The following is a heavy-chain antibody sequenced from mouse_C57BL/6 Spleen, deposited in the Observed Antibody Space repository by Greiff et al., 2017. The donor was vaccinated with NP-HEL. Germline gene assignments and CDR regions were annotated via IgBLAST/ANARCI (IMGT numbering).Heavy chain of an antibody. CDR1: GYTFTDYN. D-gene: IGHD1-1*01. V-gene: IGHV1-18*01. CDR3: ERGGYYGSSPRWYFDV. J-gene: IGHJ1*03. Sequence: EVQLQQSGPELVKPGASVKIPCKASGYTFTDYNMDWVKQSHGKSLEWIGDINPNNGGTIYNQKFKGKATLTVDKSSSTAYMELRSLTSEDTAVYYCERGGYYGSSPRWYFDVWGTGTTVTVSS. CDR2: INPNNGGT.